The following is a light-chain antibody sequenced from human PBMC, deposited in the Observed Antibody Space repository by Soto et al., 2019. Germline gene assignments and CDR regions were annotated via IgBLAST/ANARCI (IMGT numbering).Light chain of an antibody. CDR2: EVN. CDR1: TSDVGAYIY. Sequence: QSALTQPPSASGAPGHSVTISSTGTTSDVGAYIYVSWYQHHPGKAPKRMVYEVNKRPSGVPDRFSGSKSGNTASLTVSGLQAEDEADYYCTSHAGTINFPYSFGTGTKVTVL. CDR3: TSHAGTINFPYS. J-gene: IGLJ1*01. V-gene: IGLV2-8*01.